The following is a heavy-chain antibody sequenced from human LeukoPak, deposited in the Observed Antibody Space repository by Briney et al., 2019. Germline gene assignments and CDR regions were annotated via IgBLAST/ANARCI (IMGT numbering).Heavy chain of an antibody. J-gene: IGHJ4*02. D-gene: IGHD1-26*01. CDR2: VNADGGT. Sequence: GGPLRLSCAASGFTFDNYRMSWVRQAPGKGLEWVSAVNADGGTYYADSVKGRFTISRDNSKSTLILQMNSLRVEDTALYYCTKRVKYGGTWDHFADWGQGTLVTVSS. CDR1: GFTFDNYR. CDR3: TKRVKYGGTWDHFAD. V-gene: IGHV3-23*01.